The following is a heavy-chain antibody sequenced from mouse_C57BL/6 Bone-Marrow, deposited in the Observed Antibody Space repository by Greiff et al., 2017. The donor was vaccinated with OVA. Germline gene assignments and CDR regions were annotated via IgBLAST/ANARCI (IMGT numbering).Heavy chain of an antibody. CDR2: INPSSGYT. V-gene: IGHV1-4*01. J-gene: IGHJ4*01. D-gene: IGHD2-1*01. Sequence: QVQLQQSGAELVSPGASVKMSCKASGYTFTSYSMHWVNQRPGQGLEWIGYINPSSGYTKYNQKFKVKATSTADTSSSTAYVQLSSLTSEYSAVYDCERYPPVYYGPMDYWGQGTSVTVSS. CDR1: GYTFTSYS. CDR3: ERYPPVYYGPMDY.